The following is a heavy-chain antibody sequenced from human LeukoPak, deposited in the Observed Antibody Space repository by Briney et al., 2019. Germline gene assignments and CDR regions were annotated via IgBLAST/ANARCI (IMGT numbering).Heavy chain of an antibody. Sequence: SETLSLTCTVSGGSISSGDYYWSRNRQPPGKGLEWIGYIYYSGSTYYNPSLKSRVTISVDTSKNQFSPKLSSVTAADTAVYYCARVTRTWAPRFDYWGQGTLVTVSS. J-gene: IGHJ4*02. CDR3: ARVTRTWAPRFDY. CDR2: IYYSGST. CDR1: GGSISSGDYY. D-gene: IGHD1-14*01. V-gene: IGHV4-30-4*01.